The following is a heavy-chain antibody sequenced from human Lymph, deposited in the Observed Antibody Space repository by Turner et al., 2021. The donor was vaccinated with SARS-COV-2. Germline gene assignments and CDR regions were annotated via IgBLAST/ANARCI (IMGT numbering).Heavy chain of an antibody. J-gene: IGHJ5*02. D-gene: IGHD5-18*01. CDR2: IYYSGST. CDR1: GGSISSSSYY. V-gene: IGHV4-39*01. CDR3: ARRGYSYGSGEFP. Sequence: QLQLQESAPGLVKLSETLSLTCTVSGGSISSSSYYWGWIRQPPGKGLEWIGSIYYSGSTYYNPSLKSRVTRSVDTSKKQFSLKLSSVTAADTAVYYCARRGYSYGSGEFPWGQGTLVTVSS.